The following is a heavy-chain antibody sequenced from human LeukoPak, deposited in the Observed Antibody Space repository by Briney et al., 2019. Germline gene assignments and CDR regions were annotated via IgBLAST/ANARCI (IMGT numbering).Heavy chain of an antibody. CDR1: GFRFSTYV. Sequence: QPGRSLRLSCAASGFRFSTYVMHWVRQAPGKGLEWVAVIWYDGSNKNYADSVKGRFTISRDNSKNTVYLQMSSLRVEDTAVYYCAKLIGADAFDFWGQGTIVTVSS. CDR3: AKLIGADAFDF. D-gene: IGHD7-27*01. CDR2: IWYDGSNK. J-gene: IGHJ3*01. V-gene: IGHV3-33*06.